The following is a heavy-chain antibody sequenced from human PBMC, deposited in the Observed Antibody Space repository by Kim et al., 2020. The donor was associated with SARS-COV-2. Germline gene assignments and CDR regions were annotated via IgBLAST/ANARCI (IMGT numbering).Heavy chain of an antibody. V-gene: IGHV1-58*01. CDR3: AAGPDYYYYMDV. Sequence: NSAQKFQERVTITRDMSTSTAYMELSSLRSEDTAVYYCAAGPDYYYYMDVWGKGTTVTVSS. J-gene: IGHJ6*03.